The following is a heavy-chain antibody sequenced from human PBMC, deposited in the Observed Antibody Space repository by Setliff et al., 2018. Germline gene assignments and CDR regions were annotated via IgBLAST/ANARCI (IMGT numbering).Heavy chain of an antibody. CDR1: GASINSLSW. CDR2: IYHDGND. J-gene: IGHJ4*02. CDR3: ARGGVLGTGDFDY. V-gene: IGHV4-4*02. Sequence: SETLSLTCTVSGASINSLSWWSWVRQPPGKGLEWIGEIYHDGNDKYTPSVHYSPSLKSRVTISVDKSTNQFSLKLNSVTAADTAVYYCARGGVLGTGDFDYWGQGTPVTSPQ. D-gene: IGHD3-16*01.